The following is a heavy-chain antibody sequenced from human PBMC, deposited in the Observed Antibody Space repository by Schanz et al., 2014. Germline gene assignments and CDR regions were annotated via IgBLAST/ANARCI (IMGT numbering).Heavy chain of an antibody. D-gene: IGHD4-4*01. CDR3: AKDRQTTVNRVGYYYGMDV. V-gene: IGHV3-21*04. CDR2: ISGTGDHI. CDR1: GFTFSTYS. Sequence: EVLLVESGGGLVKPGGSVRVSCAASGFTFSTYSMNWVRQAPGKGLEWVSSISGTGDHIYYADSVKGRFTISRDNAKNSLYLQMNSLRAEDTALYYCAKDRQTTVNRVGYYYGMDVWGQGTTVTVSS. J-gene: IGHJ6*02.